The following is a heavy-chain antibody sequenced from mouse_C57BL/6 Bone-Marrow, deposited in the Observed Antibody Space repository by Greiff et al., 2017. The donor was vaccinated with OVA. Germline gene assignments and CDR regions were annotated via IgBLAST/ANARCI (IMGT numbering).Heavy chain of an antibody. CDR2: IYPRSGNT. J-gene: IGHJ1*03. CDR1: GYTFTSYG. CDR3: ARWDYYGSSYGDWYFDV. Sequence: QVQLQQSGAELARPGASVKLSCKASGYTFTSYGISWVKQRTGQGLEWIGEIYPRSGNTYYNEKFKGKATLTADNSSSTAYMELRSLTSEDSAVYFCARWDYYGSSYGDWYFDVWGTGTTVTVSS. D-gene: IGHD1-1*01. V-gene: IGHV1-81*01.